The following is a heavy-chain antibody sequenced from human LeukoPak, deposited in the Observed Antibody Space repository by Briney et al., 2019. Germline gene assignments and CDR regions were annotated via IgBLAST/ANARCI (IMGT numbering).Heavy chain of an antibody. Sequence: GGSLRLSCAASGFTFSSYGMHWVRQAPGKGLEWVAVIWYDGSNKYYADSVKGRFTISRDNSKNTLYLQMNSLRAEDTAVYYCARDPDIVVVPAAYRGLSGGFDYWSQGTLVTVSS. J-gene: IGHJ4*02. CDR3: ARDPDIVVVPAAYRGLSGGFDY. V-gene: IGHV3-33*01. CDR2: IWYDGSNK. CDR1: GFTFSSYG. D-gene: IGHD2-2*01.